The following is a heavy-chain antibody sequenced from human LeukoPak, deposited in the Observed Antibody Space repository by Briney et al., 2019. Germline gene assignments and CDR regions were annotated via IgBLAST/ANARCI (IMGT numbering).Heavy chain of an antibody. CDR3: AREQRGYNYGSLDY. D-gene: IGHD5-18*01. Sequence: PGRSLRLSCAASGFTFSGYTMHWVRQAPGMGLEWVSSFSSGTVYIYYADSLKGRFTISRDNAKNSLYLQMNSLRAEDTAVYYCAREQRGYNYGSLDYWGQGTLVTVSS. J-gene: IGHJ4*02. V-gene: IGHV3-21*01. CDR2: FSSGTVYI. CDR1: GFTFSGYT.